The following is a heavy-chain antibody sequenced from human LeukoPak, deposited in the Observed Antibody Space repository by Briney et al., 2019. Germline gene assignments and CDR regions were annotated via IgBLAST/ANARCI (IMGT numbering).Heavy chain of an antibody. CDR2: MHPNSGNT. V-gene: IGHV1-8*01. J-gene: IGHJ5*02. CDR1: GYTFTSYD. D-gene: IGHD2-2*01. CDR3: ARVRRGYCSSTSCSSYNWFDP. Sequence: GASVKVSCKVSGYTFTSYDIKWVRQATGQGLEWMGWMHPNSGNTGYAQKFQGRVTMTRNTSISTAYMELSSLRSEDTAVYYCARVRRGYCSSTSCSSYNWFDPWGQGTLVTVSS.